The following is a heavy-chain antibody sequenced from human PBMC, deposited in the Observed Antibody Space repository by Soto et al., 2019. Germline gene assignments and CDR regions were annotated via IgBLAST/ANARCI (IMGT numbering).Heavy chain of an antibody. J-gene: IGHJ4*02. Sequence: ASVKVSCKASGGTFSSYAISWVRQAPGQGLEWMGGIIPIFGTANYAQKFQGRVTITADESTSTAYMELSSLRSEDTAVYYCARDNPPGSYTAMVWWDQGTLVTVSS. CDR1: GGTFSSYA. CDR3: ARDNPPGSYTAMVW. V-gene: IGHV1-69*13. D-gene: IGHD5-18*01. CDR2: IIPIFGTA.